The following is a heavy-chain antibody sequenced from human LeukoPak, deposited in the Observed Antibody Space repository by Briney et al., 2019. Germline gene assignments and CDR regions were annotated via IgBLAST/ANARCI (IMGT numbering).Heavy chain of an antibody. V-gene: IGHV3-66*01. CDR2: IYTGGNT. D-gene: IGHD6-19*01. CDR3: ARIPDGWSYYFDY. J-gene: IGHJ4*02. CDR1: GFTVSSNY. Sequence: PGGSLRPSCAASGFTVSSNYMSWVRQPPVKGLEWVSVIYTGGNTYYADSVKDRFTVSRDNSKNTVYLQMNSLRAEDTAVYYCARIPDGWSYYFDYWGQRTLVTVS.